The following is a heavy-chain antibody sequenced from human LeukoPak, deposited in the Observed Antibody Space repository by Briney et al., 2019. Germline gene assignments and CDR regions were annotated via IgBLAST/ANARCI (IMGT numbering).Heavy chain of an antibody. V-gene: IGHV3-23*01. CDR3: AKDGFGSSWYYAFDI. J-gene: IGHJ3*02. D-gene: IGHD6-13*01. CDR1: GFTFSSYA. CDR2: ISGSGSST. Sequence: GGSLRLSCAAPGFTFSSYAMSWVRQVPGKGLEWVSAISGSGSSTYYADSAKGRFTISRDNSKNTLYLQMNSLRAEDTAVYYCAKDGFGSSWYYAFDIWGQGTMVTVSS.